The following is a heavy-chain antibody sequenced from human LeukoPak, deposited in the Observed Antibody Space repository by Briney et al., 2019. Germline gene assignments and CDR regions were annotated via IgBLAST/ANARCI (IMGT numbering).Heavy chain of an antibody. Sequence: SQTLSLTCAVSGGSISSGGYSWSWIPQPPGKGLEWIGYIYHSGSTYYNPSLKSRVTISVDTSKNQFSLKLSSVTAADTAVYYCASIAVAGISGFQHWGQGTLVTVSS. V-gene: IGHV4-30-2*01. D-gene: IGHD6-19*01. CDR1: GGSISSGGYS. CDR3: ASIAVAGISGFQH. CDR2: IYHSGST. J-gene: IGHJ1*01.